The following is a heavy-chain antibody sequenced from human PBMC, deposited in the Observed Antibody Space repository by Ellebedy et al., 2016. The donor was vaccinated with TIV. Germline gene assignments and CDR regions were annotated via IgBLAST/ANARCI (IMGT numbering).Heavy chain of an antibody. CDR1: GYSFNSYG. J-gene: IGHJ4*02. D-gene: IGHD4-23*01. V-gene: IGHV1-69*13. CDR3: AREGVVTRDFDY. CDR2: NIPIFGTT. Sequence: SVKVSXXASGYSFNSYGINWVRQAPGHGLEWIGGNIPIFGTTDYAQKFQVRATITADESTSTLNIDRLRSEDTALYYCAREGVVTRDFDYWGQGTLVTVSS.